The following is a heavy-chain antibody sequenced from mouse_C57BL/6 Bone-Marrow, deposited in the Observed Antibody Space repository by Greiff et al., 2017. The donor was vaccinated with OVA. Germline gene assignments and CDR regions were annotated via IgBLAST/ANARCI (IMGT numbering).Heavy chain of an antibody. Sequence: DVMLVASGGGLVQSGRSLRLSCATSGFTFSDFYMEWVRQAPGKGLEWIAASRNKANDYTTEYSASVKGRFIVSRDTSQSILYLQMNALRAEDTAICYCARDDYYWYFDVWGTGTTVTVSS. CDR1: GFTFSDFY. V-gene: IGHV7-1*01. J-gene: IGHJ1*03. CDR2: SRNKANDYTT. CDR3: ARDDYYWYFDV.